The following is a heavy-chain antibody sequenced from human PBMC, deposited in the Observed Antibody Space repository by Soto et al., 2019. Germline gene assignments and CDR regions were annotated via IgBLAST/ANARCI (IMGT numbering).Heavy chain of an antibody. CDR1: GDSVSSNSAA. CDR2: TYYRSKWYN. Sequence: KQSQTLSLTCAISGDSVSSNSAAWNWIRQSPSRGLEWLGRTYYRSKWYNDYAVSVKSRITINPDTSKNQFSLQLNSVTPEDTAVYYCARDHSACGRSTSCYAATSFDYWGQGTLVTVSS. D-gene: IGHD2-2*01. V-gene: IGHV6-1*01. J-gene: IGHJ4*02. CDR3: ARDHSACGRSTSCYAATSFDY.